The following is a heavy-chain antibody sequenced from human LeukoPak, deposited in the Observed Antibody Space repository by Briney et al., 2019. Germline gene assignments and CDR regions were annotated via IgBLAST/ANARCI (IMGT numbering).Heavy chain of an antibody. CDR3: ARRPDGFDI. V-gene: IGHV4-34*01. Sequence: SETLSLTCAVYGGSSSGYHWSYIRQPPGKGLEWIGEINPSGGTKYNPSLESRVTISLDTSKNEFSLKLTSVTAADTAVYYCARRPDGFDIWGQGTMVTVSS. CDR1: GGSSSGYH. J-gene: IGHJ3*02. CDR2: INPSGGT.